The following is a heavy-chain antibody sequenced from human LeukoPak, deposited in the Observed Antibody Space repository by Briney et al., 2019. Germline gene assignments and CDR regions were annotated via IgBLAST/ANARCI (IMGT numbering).Heavy chain of an antibody. CDR3: ARQGYSYGFDY. CDR2: IYPGDSNT. CDR1: GYSFTSYW. V-gene: IGHV5-51*01. D-gene: IGHD5-18*01. J-gene: IGHJ4*02. Sequence: GESLKISCKGSGYSFTSYWIGWVRQMPGQGLEWVGIIYPGDSNTRYSPSFQGQVTISADKSISTAYLQWSSLKGSDTAMYYCARQGYSYGFDYWGQGTLVTVSS.